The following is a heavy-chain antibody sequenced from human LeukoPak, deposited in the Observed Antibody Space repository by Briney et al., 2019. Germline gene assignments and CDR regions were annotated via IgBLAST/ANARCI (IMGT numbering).Heavy chain of an antibody. CDR3: AKGANDTAARPRSYYYYYMDV. Sequence: SVKVSCKASGGTFSSYAISWVRQAPGQGLEWMGGIIPIFGTANYAQKFQGRVTITADESTSTAYMELSSLRSEDTAVYYCAKGANDTAARPRSYYYYYMDVWGKGTTVTVSS. J-gene: IGHJ6*03. CDR1: GGTFSSYA. V-gene: IGHV1-69*13. D-gene: IGHD6-6*01. CDR2: IIPIFGTA.